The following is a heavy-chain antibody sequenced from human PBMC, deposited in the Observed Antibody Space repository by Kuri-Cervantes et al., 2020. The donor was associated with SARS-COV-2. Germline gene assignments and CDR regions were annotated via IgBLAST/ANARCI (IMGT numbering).Heavy chain of an antibody. J-gene: IGHJ6*02. CDR1: GFTFSSYS. CDR3: ARVHSYGPQDYYYYGMDV. CDR2: ISSSSSYI. V-gene: IGHV3-21*01. D-gene: IGHD5-18*01. Sequence: GGSLRFSCAASGFTFSSYSMNWVRQAPGKGLEWVSSISSSSSYIYYADSVKGRFTISRDNAKNSLYLQMNSLRAEDTAVYYCARVHSYGPQDYYYYGMDVWGQGTTVTVSS.